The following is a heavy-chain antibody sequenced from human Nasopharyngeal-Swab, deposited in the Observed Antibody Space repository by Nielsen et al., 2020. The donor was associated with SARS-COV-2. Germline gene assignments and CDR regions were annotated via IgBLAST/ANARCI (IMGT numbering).Heavy chain of an antibody. CDR3: TTGGHCSGGGCFGFGFDY. V-gene: IGHV3-15*01. J-gene: IGHJ4*02. Sequence: GGSLRLSCAASGFTFRNAWMSWVRQAPGKGLEWVGRIKTKTAGGATDYTAPVKGRFTISRDDSRNTLYLQMNSLKTEDTAVYYCTTGGHCSGGGCFGFGFDYWGRGALVTVSS. CDR2: IKTKTAGGAT. D-gene: IGHD2-15*01. CDR1: GFTFRNAW.